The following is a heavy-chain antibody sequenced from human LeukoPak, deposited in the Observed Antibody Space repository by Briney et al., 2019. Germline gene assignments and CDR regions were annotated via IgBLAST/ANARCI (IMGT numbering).Heavy chain of an antibody. CDR2: ISSSSSSI. V-gene: IGHV3-48*01. CDR1: GFTFSNYG. J-gene: IGHJ4*02. D-gene: IGHD6-6*01. CDR3: ARGGAARPDY. Sequence: GGSLRLSCAASGFTFSNYGMDWVRQARGKGLEWVSYISSSSSSIYYADSVKGRFTISRDHAKNSLFLQMNSLRAEDTAVYYCARGGAARPDYWGQGTLVTVSS.